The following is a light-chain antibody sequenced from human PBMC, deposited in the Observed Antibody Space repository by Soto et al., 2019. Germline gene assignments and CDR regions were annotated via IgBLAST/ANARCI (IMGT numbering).Light chain of an antibody. Sequence: QSALTQPASVSGSPGQSITISCTGTSSDVGIYNLVSWYQQHPGKAPKLMIYEGSKRPSWVSNRFSGSKSGNTASLTISGLQAEYEADYYCCSYAGSSTFVVFGGGTQLTVL. CDR1: SSDVGIYNL. J-gene: IGLJ2*01. CDR3: CSYAGSSTFVV. V-gene: IGLV2-23*01. CDR2: EGS.